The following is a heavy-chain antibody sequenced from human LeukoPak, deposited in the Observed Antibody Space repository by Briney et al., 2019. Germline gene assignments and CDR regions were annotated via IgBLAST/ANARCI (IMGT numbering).Heavy chain of an antibody. CDR2: IYYSGST. D-gene: IGHD4-23*01. J-gene: IGHJ6*03. V-gene: IGHV4-59*08. CDR3: ARAYRAYGGNSTGYYYYYYMDV. Sequence: SETLSLTCTVSGGSISSYYWSWIRQPPGKGLEWIGYIYYSGSTNYNPSLKGRVTISVDTSKNQFSLKLSSVTAADTAVYYCARAYRAYGGNSTGYYYYYYMDVWGQGTTVTVSS. CDR1: GGSISSYY.